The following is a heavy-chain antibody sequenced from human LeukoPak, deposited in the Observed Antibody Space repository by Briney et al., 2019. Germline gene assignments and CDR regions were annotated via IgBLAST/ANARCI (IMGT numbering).Heavy chain of an antibody. Sequence: SETLSLTCTVSGGAISSNNYYWGWIRQPPGKGLEWIGRIYTSGSTNYNPSLKSRVTMSVDTSKNQFSLKLSSVTAADTAVYYCARMRSRSVVVPAAISFDPWGQGTLVTVSS. J-gene: IGHJ5*02. V-gene: IGHV4-61*05. D-gene: IGHD2-2*01. CDR2: IYTSGST. CDR1: GGAISSNNYY. CDR3: ARMRSRSVVVPAAISFDP.